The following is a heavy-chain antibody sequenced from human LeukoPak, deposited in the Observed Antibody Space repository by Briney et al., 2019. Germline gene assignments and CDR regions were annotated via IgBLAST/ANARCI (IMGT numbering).Heavy chain of an antibody. CDR2: IWYDGSNK. CDR1: GFTFSSYG. D-gene: IGHD4-23*01. V-gene: IGHV3-33*01. CDR3: ARDDYGGNSDY. J-gene: IGHJ4*02. Sequence: PGGSLRLSCAASGFTFSSYGMHWVRQAPGKGLEWVAVIWYDGSNKYYADSVKGRFTISRDDSKNTLYLQMNSLRAEDTAVCYCARDDYGGNSDYWGQGTLVTVSS.